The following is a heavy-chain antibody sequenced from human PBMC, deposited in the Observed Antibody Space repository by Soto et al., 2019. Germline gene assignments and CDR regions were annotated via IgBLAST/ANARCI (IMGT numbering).Heavy chain of an antibody. CDR2: INIDGSTI. CDR3: ARVRNGDWYFDS. Sequence: EVQLVESGGGLVQPGGSLRLSCAASGFTFSTYWMHWVRQAPGKGLVWVSRINIDGSTISYAESVKGRFTISRDNAKNTLDLQMNSLRAEDTAVYYCARVRNGDWYFDSWGQGTLVTVSS. V-gene: IGHV3-74*01. CDR1: GFTFSTYW. J-gene: IGHJ4*02. D-gene: IGHD4-17*01.